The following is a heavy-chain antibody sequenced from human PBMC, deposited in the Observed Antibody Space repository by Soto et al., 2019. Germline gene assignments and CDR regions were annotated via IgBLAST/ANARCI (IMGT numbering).Heavy chain of an antibody. J-gene: IGHJ4*02. CDR3: AKLLFLQYSGYDRYYFDY. D-gene: IGHD5-12*01. V-gene: IGHV3-23*01. CDR2: ISGSGGST. CDR1: GFTFSSYA. Sequence: GGSLRLSCAASGFTFSSYAMSWVRQAPGKGLEWVSAISGSGGSTYYADSVKGRFTISRDNSKNTLYLQMNSLRAEDTAVYYCAKLLFLQYSGYDRYYFDYWGQGTLVTVSS.